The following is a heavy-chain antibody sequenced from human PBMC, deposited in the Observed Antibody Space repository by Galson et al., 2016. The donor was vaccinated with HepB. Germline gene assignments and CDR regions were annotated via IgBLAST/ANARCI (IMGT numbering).Heavy chain of an antibody. D-gene: IGHD1-14*01. CDR2: IYSRGST. V-gene: IGHV3-66*01. CDR3: ARKSDTGTLVGDL. Sequence: LRLSCAASGFIVTANYMTWVRQAPGKGPEWVSVIYSRGSTSYADSVKGRFTISRDNSKNTLYLQMNSLRAEDTAVYYCARKSDTGTLVGDLWGQGTLGTVAS. J-gene: IGHJ5*02. CDR1: GFIVTANY.